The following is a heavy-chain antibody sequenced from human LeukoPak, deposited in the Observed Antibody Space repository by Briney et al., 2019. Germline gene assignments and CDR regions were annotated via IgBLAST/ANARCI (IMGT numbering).Heavy chain of an antibody. CDR3: ARQQVSVVRGVISANPLNPLRYYMDV. Sequence: GESLKISCKGSGYIFTSYWIGWVRQMPGKGLEWMGIIYPGDSDTRYSPSFQGQVTISADKSISTAYLQWSSLKASDTAMYYYARQQVSVVRGVISANPLNPLRYYMDVWGKGTTVTVSS. D-gene: IGHD3-10*01. CDR1: GYIFTSYW. CDR2: IYPGDSDT. J-gene: IGHJ6*03. V-gene: IGHV5-51*01.